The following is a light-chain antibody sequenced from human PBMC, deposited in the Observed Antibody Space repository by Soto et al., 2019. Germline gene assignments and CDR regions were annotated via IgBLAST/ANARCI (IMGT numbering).Light chain of an antibody. CDR1: QTISSW. CDR3: QQYNDYSYT. Sequence: DIQMTRSPSTLSASVGDRVTITCRASQTISSWLAWYPQKPGKAPKLLIFDASILESGVPSRFSGSGSGTDFTLSISSRQPDDFGTYYCQQYNDYSYTFGQGTKVDIK. V-gene: IGKV1-5*01. CDR2: DAS. J-gene: IGKJ2*01.